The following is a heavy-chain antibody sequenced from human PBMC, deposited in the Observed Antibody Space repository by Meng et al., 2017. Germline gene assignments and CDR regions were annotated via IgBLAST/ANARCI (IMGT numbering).Heavy chain of an antibody. V-gene: IGHV1-3*01. CDR3: ARGGSSGLVGYYYFGMDV. J-gene: IGHJ6*02. CDR1: GYTFTSYA. CDR2: INAGNGNT. Sequence: ASVKVSCKASGYTFTSYAMHWVRQAPGQRREWMGWINAGNGNTKYSQKFQGRVTITRDTSASTAYMELSSLRSEDTAVYYCARGGSSGLVGYYYFGMDVWGQGTTVTVSS. D-gene: IGHD6-19*01.